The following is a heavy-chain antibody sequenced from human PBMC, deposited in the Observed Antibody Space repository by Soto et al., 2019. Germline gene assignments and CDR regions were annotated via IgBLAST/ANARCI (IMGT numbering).Heavy chain of an antibody. CDR2: ISPHNDRT. V-gene: IGHV1-18*01. D-gene: IGHD6-19*01. J-gene: IGHJ3*02. CDR1: GYNFTSYG. CDR3: ARDLYYSSGRYFDHDAFDI. Sequence: QVQLVQSGADVKKPGASVKVSCKASGYNFTSYGISWVRQAPGQGLEWMGWISPHNDRTKYARRFQDRVTMTTETPSSTVYMELGSLRSDDTAVYYSARDLYYSSGRYFDHDAFDIWGQGTVVTGSS.